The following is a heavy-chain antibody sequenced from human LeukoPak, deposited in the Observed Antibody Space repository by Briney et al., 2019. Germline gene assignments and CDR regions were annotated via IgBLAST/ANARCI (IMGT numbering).Heavy chain of an antibody. Sequence: SETLSLTCTVSGDSISTNSWIWIRQPPGKGLEWIGYIYYNGTTNYNPSLKSRVTISIDTSKNQFSLKLSSVTAADTAIYYCARGAYDSSGSYYYFDYWGQGTLVTVSS. CDR1: GDSISTNS. CDR3: ARGAYDSSGSYYYFDY. J-gene: IGHJ4*02. V-gene: IGHV4-59*01. D-gene: IGHD3-22*01. CDR2: IYYNGTT.